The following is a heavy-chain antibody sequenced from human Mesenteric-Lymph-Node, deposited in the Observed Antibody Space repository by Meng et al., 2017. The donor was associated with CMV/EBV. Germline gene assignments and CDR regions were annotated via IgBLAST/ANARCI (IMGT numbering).Heavy chain of an antibody. V-gene: IGHV4-34*01. J-gene: IGHJ6*02. D-gene: IGHD3-3*01. Sequence: SETLSLTCAVYGGSFSGYYWSWIRQPPGKGLEWIGEINHSGSTNYNPSLKSRVTISVDTSKNQFSLKLSSVTAADTALYYCARDNVIRFLEWPLKTGVYYGMDVWGQGTTVTVSS. CDR3: ARDNVIRFLEWPLKTGVYYGMDV. CDR2: INHSGST. CDR1: GGSFSGYY.